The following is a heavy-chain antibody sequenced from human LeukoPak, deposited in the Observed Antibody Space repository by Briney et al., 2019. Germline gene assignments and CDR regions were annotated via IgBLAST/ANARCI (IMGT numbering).Heavy chain of an antibody. Sequence: GGSLRLSCAASGFTFNSYAMSWVRQAPGKGLEWVSAISGSGGSTYYADSVKGRFTISRDNSKNTLYLQMNSLRAEDTAVYYCAKAYGDYVRGGWFDPWGQGTLVTVSS. CDR2: ISGSGGST. CDR1: GFTFNSYA. D-gene: IGHD4-17*01. CDR3: AKAYGDYVRGGWFDP. J-gene: IGHJ5*02. V-gene: IGHV3-23*01.